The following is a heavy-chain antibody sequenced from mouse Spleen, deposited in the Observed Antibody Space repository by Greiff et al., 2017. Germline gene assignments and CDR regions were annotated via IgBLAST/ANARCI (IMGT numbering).Heavy chain of an antibody. CDR3: ARGRYEDAMDY. J-gene: IGHJ4*01. D-gene: IGHD2-14*01. V-gene: IGHV1-82*01. Sequence: VQLQQSGPELVKPGASVKISCKASGYAFSSSWMNWVKQRPGKGLEWIGRIYPGDGDTNYNGKFKGKATLTADKSSNTAYMQLSSLTSEDSAVYFCARGRYEDAMDYWGQGTSVTVSS. CDR2: IYPGDGDT. CDR1: GYAFSSSW.